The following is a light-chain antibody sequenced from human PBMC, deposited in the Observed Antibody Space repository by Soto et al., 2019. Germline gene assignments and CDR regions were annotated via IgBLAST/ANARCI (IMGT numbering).Light chain of an antibody. V-gene: IGLV1-51*01. Sequence: QSVLTQPPSVSAAPGPKVTISCSGSSSNIGNNYVSWYQQLPGTAPKLLIYDNNKRPSGIPDRFSGSKSGTSATLGITGLQTGDEADYYCGTWDSSLSAKVFGGGTKLTVL. CDR3: GTWDSSLSAKV. CDR2: DNN. CDR1: SSNIGNNY. J-gene: IGLJ2*01.